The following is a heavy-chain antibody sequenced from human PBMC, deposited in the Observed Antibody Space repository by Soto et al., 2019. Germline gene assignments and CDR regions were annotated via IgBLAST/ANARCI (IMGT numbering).Heavy chain of an antibody. CDR2: IKQDGSEK. D-gene: IGHD3-16*02. J-gene: IGHJ4*02. Sequence: EVQLVESGGGLVQPGGSLRLSCAASGFTFSSYWMSWVRQAPGKGLEWVANIKQDGSEKYYVDSVKGRFTISRDNANNSLYMQMNSVRAEDTAVYYCARQMVEWVICGSYRYTGFDYWGQGTLVIVSS. CDR3: ARQMVEWVICGSYRYTGFDY. CDR1: GFTFSSYW. V-gene: IGHV3-7*01.